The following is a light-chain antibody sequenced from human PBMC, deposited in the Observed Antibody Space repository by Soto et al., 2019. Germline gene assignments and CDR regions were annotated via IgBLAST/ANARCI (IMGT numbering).Light chain of an antibody. Sequence: EIVLTQSPGTLSLSPGERATLSCRASQSVSSNYLVWYQQKPGQAPRLLIYGASSRATGIPDRFSGSGSGTDFTLNISRLEPEDFAVYYCQQYGGSPMYTFGQGTKLEIK. CDR2: GAS. J-gene: IGKJ2*01. CDR3: QQYGGSPMYT. V-gene: IGKV3-20*01. CDR1: QSVSSNY.